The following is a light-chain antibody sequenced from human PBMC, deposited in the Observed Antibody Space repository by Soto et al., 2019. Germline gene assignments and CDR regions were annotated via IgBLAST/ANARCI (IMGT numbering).Light chain of an antibody. Sequence: QSALTQPASVSGSPGQSITISCTGTSSDVGGYNYVSWYQQHPGRAPKLMISEVSIRPSGVPDRFSGSKSGTSASLAISGLQSEDEADYFCAVWDETLIEVFGTGTKLTVL. CDR3: AVWDETLIEV. CDR1: SSDVGGYNY. CDR2: EVS. V-gene: IGLV2-14*01. J-gene: IGLJ1*01.